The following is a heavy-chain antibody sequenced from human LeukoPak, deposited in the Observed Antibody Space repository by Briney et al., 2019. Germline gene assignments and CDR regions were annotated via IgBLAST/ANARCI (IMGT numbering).Heavy chain of an antibody. J-gene: IGHJ4*02. V-gene: IGHV3-33*01. CDR3: ARGISELLWFGEFDEFDY. CDR2: IWYDGSNK. Sequence: GRSLRLSCAASGFTFSSYGMHWVRQAPGKGLEWVAVIWYDGSNKYYADSVKGRFTISRDNSKNTLYLQMNSLRAEDTAVYYCARGISELLWFGEFDEFDYRGQGTLVTVSS. CDR1: GFTFSSYG. D-gene: IGHD3-10*01.